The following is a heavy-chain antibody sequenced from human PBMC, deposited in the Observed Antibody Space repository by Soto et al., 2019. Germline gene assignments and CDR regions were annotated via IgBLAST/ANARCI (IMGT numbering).Heavy chain of an antibody. Sequence: GGSLRLSCAASGFTFSSYGMHWVRQAPGKGLEWVAVISYDGSNKYYADSVKGRFTISRDNSKNTLYLQMNSLRAEDTAVYYCAKDLVRFGEGYYYYGMDVWGQGTTVTVSS. CDR2: ISYDGSNK. V-gene: IGHV3-30*18. CDR3: AKDLVRFGEGYYYYGMDV. J-gene: IGHJ6*02. CDR1: GFTFSSYG. D-gene: IGHD3-10*01.